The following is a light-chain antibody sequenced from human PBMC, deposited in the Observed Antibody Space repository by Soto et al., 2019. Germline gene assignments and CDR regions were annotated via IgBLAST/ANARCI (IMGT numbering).Light chain of an antibody. CDR1: QRISSY. CDR2: AAS. V-gene: IGKV1-39*01. J-gene: IGKJ1*01. Sequence: DIQMTQSPSSLSASVGDRVTITCRASQRISSYLNWYQQKPGKAPKILIYAASNLQSGVPSRFSGSGSGTDFTLTISSLQPEDFATYHCQQSYSAPRTFGQGTKVEIK. CDR3: QQSYSAPRT.